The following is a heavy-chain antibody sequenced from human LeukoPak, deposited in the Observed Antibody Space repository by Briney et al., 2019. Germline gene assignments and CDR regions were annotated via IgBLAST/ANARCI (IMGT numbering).Heavy chain of an antibody. D-gene: IGHD6-6*01. CDR1: GESLTGYY. CDR2: INHSGST. V-gene: IGHV4-34*01. CDR3: ARFFGSSLGTWFDP. J-gene: IGHJ5*02. Sequence: SETLSLTCVVYGESLTGYYWSWIRQPPGKGLEWIGEINHSGSTNYNPSLKSRVTISVDTSKNQFSLKLSSVTAADTAVYYCARFFGSSLGTWFDPWGQGTLVTVSS.